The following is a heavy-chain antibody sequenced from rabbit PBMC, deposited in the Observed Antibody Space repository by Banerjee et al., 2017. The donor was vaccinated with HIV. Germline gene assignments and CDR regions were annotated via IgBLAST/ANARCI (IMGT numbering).Heavy chain of an antibody. V-gene: IGHV1S45*01. J-gene: IGHJ4*01. CDR2: IGGSGSDVT. CDR1: GFSFSSSYW. D-gene: IGHD6-1*01. CDR3: VREAGYGGYGDANL. Sequence: EESGGDLVKPEGSLTLTCTASGFSFSSSYWICWVRQAPGKGLEWIACIGGSGSDVTYYASWAKGRFTISKTSSTTVTLQVTSLTAADTATYFCVREAGYGGYGDANLWGPGTLVTVS.